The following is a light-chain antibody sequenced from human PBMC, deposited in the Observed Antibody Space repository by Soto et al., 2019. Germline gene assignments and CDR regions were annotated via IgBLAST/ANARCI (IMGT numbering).Light chain of an antibody. CDR3: QQYGSSLFT. CDR1: QRVSSSY. CDR2: GAS. J-gene: IGKJ3*01. Sequence: EIVLPQSPGPLSLSPGDRATLSCRARQRVSSSYLAWYQQKPGQAPRLLFYGASSRATGIPDMFSGSRSGTDFTLTISRLEPEDFAVYYCQQYGSSLFTFGPGTKVDI. V-gene: IGKV3-20*01.